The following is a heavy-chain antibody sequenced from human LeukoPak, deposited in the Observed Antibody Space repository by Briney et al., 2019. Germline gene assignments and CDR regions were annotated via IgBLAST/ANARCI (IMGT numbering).Heavy chain of an antibody. J-gene: IGHJ4*02. CDR1: GYSISSGYY. D-gene: IGHD2-2*01. CDR2: IYHSGST. V-gene: IGHV4-38-2*02. CDR3: ARDPYCSSTSCPTFDY. Sequence: SETLSLTCTVSGYSISSGYYWGWIRKPPGKGLEWLGSIYHSGSTYYNPSLKRRVTISVDTSKNQFSLKLSSVTAADTAVYYCARDPYCSSTSCPTFDYWGQGALVTVSS.